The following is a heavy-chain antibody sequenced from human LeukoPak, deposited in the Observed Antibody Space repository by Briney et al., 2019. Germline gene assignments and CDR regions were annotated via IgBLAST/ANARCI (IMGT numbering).Heavy chain of an antibody. J-gene: IGHJ6*03. CDR3: ARDAIRVSGWYGPNYYYMDV. D-gene: IGHD6-19*01. CDR2: ISSSGSTI. CDR1: GFTFSDYY. Sequence: GGSLRLSCAASGFTFSDYYMSWIRQAPGKGLEWVSYISSSGSTIYYADSVKGRFTISRDNAKNSLYLQMNSLRAEDTAVYYCARDAIRVSGWYGPNYYYMDVWGKGTTVTVSS. V-gene: IGHV3-11*04.